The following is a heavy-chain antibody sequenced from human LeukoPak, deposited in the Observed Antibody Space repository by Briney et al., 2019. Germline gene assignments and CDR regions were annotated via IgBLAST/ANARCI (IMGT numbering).Heavy chain of an antibody. CDR1: GFTFGDTW. V-gene: IGHV3-7*03. Sequence: GGSLRLSCAASGFTFGDTWMNWVRQVPGQGLEWVANIKQDGSEKFYVASVKGRFTISRDNGKSSLYLQMNSLRAEDTALYYCATSYDMGWLIGYWGQGTLATVSS. CDR3: ATSYDMGWLIGY. J-gene: IGHJ4*02. D-gene: IGHD3/OR15-3a*01. CDR2: IKQDGSEK.